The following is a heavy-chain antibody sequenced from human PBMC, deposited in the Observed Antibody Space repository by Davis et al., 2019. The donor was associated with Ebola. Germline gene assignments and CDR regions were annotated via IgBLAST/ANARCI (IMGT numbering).Heavy chain of an antibody. J-gene: IGHJ4*02. CDR1: GYTFTSYG. CDR2: ISAFNGNT. Sequence: ASVKVSCKASGYTFTSYGISWVRQAPGQGLEWMGWISAFNGNTKYAQKLQDRVTMTTDTSTATAYMELRSLRSDDTAVYYCATGQRWDFDYWGQGTPVTVPS. V-gene: IGHV1-18*04. CDR3: ATGQRWDFDY. D-gene: IGHD4-23*01.